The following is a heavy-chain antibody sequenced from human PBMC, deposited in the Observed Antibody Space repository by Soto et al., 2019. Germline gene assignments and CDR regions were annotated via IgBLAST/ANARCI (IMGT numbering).Heavy chain of an antibody. Sequence: GALRLSCAASGFTFSDYYMSWIRQAPGKGLEWVSYISSSSSYTNYADSVKGRFTISRDNAKNSLYLQMNSLRAEDTAVYYCARTALIEYYGMDVWGQGTTVTVSS. J-gene: IGHJ6*02. CDR3: ARTALIEYYGMDV. CDR2: ISSSSSYT. V-gene: IGHV3-11*06. D-gene: IGHD3-16*02. CDR1: GFTFSDYY.